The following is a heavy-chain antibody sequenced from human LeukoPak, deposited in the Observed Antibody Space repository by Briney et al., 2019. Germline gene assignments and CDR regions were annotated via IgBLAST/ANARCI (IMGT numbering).Heavy chain of an antibody. CDR1: GFTFSSYA. CDR2: ISGSGGST. V-gene: IGHV3-23*01. CDR3: AKTSRSSGWYPTTDPFDY. J-gene: IGHJ4*02. D-gene: IGHD6-19*01. Sequence: GGSLRLSCAASGFTFSSYAMSWVRQAPGKGLEWVSAISGSGGSTYYADSVKGRFTISRDNSKNTLYLQMNSLRAEDTAVYYCAKTSRSSGWYPTTDPFDYWGQGTLVTVSS.